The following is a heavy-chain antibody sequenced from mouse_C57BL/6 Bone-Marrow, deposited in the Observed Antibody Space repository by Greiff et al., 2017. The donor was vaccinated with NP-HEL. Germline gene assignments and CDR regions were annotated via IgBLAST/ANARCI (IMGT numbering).Heavy chain of an antibody. D-gene: IGHD4-1*01. CDR1: GYTFTDYY. CDR2: INPSNGGT. Sequence: EVQGVESGPVLVKPGASVKLSCKASGYTFTDYYMHWVKQSHGQSLEWIGVINPSNGGTSYNQKFKGKATLTVDKSSSTAYMELNSLTSEDTAVYYCARVGLGYAMDYWGQGTSVTVSS. J-gene: IGHJ4*01. CDR3: ARVGLGYAMDY. V-gene: IGHV1-19*01.